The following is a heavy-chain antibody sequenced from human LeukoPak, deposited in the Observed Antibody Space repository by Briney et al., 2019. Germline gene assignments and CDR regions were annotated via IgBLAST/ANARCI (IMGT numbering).Heavy chain of an antibody. CDR2: IYPGDSDT. D-gene: IGHD3-22*01. CDR1: GYSFTSYW. J-gene: IGHJ3*02. CDR3: ARQGGEDSSDGGAFDI. V-gene: IGHV5-51*01. Sequence: GESLKISCKGSGYSFTSYWIGWVRQMPGKGLEWMGIIYPGDSDTRYSPSFQGQVTISADKSISAAYLQWSSLKASDTAMYYCARQGGEDSSDGGAFDIWGQGTMVTVSS.